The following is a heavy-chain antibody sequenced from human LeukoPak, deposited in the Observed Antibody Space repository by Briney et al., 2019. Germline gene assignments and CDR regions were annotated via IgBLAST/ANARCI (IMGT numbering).Heavy chain of an antibody. J-gene: IGHJ4*02. CDR1: GGSISSSSDY. Sequence: SETLSLTCTVSGGSISSSSDYWGWIRQPPGKGLEWIGSIYYSGSTYYNPSLKSRVTISVDTSKNQFSLKLSSVTAADTAVYYCARLGGWGSIDYWGQGTLVTVSS. V-gene: IGHV4-39*01. CDR3: ARLGGWGSIDY. CDR2: IYYSGST. D-gene: IGHD7-27*01.